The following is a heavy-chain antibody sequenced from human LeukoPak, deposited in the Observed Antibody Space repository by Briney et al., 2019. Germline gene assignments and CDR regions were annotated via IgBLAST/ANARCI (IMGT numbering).Heavy chain of an antibody. CDR2: ISGSGGST. J-gene: IGHJ4*02. V-gene: IGHV3-23*01. D-gene: IGHD3-10*01. CDR1: GFTFSSYA. Sequence: GGSLRLSCAASGFTFSSYAMSWVRQAPGKGLEWVSAISGSGGSTYYADSVKGRFTISRDNSKNTLYLQMNSLRAEDTAVYYCAKDRPPAVLGVILCDYWGQGTLVTVSS. CDR3: AKDRPPAVLGVILCDY.